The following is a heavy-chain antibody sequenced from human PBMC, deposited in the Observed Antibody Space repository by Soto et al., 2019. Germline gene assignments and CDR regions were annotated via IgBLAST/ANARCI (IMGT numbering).Heavy chain of an antibody. V-gene: IGHV4-39*01. CDR2: LYYSGSA. D-gene: IGHD5-12*01. CDR3: ARRDRGGNGGKSFPF. Sequence: LSLTCSVSAASSGRSSYFWGWIRQPPGKGLEWIGSLYYSGSAYYNPSLYSRVTISADTSKNLLSLKLRSVTAADTAVYYCARRDRGGNGGKSFPFWGQGTLVTVSS. J-gene: IGHJ4*02. CDR1: AASSGRSSYF.